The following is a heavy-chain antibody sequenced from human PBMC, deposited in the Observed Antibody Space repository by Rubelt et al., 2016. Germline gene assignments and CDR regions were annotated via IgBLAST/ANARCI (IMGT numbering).Heavy chain of an antibody. J-gene: IGHJ1*01. CDR3: AKGYYYGSGD. D-gene: IGHD3-10*01. Sequence: QVQLVQSGAEVKEPGASVKVSCKTSGYTFTSLHITWVRQVTGQGLEWMGWMSPENSNADSAQRFQGRLTMTRNTSVSTAYMALSSRRAEDTALYYCAKGYYYGSGDWGQGTLVTVTS. V-gene: IGHV1-8*01. CDR1: GYTFTSLH. CDR2: MSPENSNA.